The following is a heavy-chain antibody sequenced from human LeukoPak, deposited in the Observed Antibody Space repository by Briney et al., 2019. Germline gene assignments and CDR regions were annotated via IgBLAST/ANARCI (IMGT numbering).Heavy chain of an antibody. CDR3: ARVHYYDNSGYWFFDY. CDR1: GGSISNYC. V-gene: IGHV4-4*07. D-gene: IGHD3-22*01. CDR2: IYITGST. Sequence: SETLSLTCTVSGGSISNYCWSWIRQSAGKGLEWIGRIYITGSTNYNPSLRSRVSMSLDTSKNQLSLKLSSVTAADTAVYYCARVHYYDNSGYWFFDYWGQGTLVTVSS. J-gene: IGHJ4*02.